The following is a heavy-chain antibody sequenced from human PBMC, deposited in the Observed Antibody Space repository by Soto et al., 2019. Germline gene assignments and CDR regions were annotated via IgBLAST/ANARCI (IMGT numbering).Heavy chain of an antibody. CDR2: INPASGST. V-gene: IGHV1-46*01. Sequence: QVQLVQSGAEVKKPGASVKLSCRTSGYTFTHYLIHWVRQAPGKGLEWLAIINPASGSTNYAQDFQGRVTLTMDTSTTTVYMELSGLRAEDTAIFYCARDLAAGDYWGQGTLVTVSS. CDR1: GYTFTHYL. D-gene: IGHD6-13*01. CDR3: ARDLAAGDY. J-gene: IGHJ4*02.